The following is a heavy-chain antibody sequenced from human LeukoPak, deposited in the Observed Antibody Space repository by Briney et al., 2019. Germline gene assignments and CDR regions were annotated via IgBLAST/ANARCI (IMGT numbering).Heavy chain of an antibody. Sequence: PGGSLRLSCAASGFTFDDYAMHWVRQAPGKGLEWVSGISWNSGSIGYADSVKGRFTISRDNAKNSLYLQMNSLRAEDTALYYCAKDPNGRWLRSYFDYWGQGTLVTVSS. CDR2: ISWNSGSI. CDR1: GFTFDDYA. V-gene: IGHV3-9*01. D-gene: IGHD5-24*01. CDR3: AKDPNGRWLRSYFDY. J-gene: IGHJ4*02.